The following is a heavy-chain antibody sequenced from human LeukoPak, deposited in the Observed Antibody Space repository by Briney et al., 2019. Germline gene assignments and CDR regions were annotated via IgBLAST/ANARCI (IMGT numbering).Heavy chain of an antibody. CDR3: ARGYCSSTSCYGDAFDI. J-gene: IGHJ3*02. D-gene: IGHD2-2*01. V-gene: IGHV5-51*03. Sequence: GDSLKISCKGSGYSFTSYWIGWVRQMAGKDLEWMGIIYPGDSDTRYSPSFQGQVTISADKSISTAYLQWSSLKASDTAMYYCARGYCSSTSCYGDAFDIWGQGTMVTVSS. CDR1: GYSFTSYW. CDR2: IYPGDSDT.